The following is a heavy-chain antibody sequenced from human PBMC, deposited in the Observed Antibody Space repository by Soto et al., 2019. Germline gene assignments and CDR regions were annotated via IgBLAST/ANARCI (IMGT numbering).Heavy chain of an antibody. V-gene: IGHV3-30-3*01. J-gene: IGHJ4*02. D-gene: IGHD2-2*02. Sequence: QVQLVESGGGVVQPGRSLRLSCAASGFTFSSYAMHWVRQAPGKGLEWVAVISYDRSNKYYADSVKGRFTISRDNSKNTLYLQMNSLRAEDTAVYYCAREGLVPAATPWFDYWGQGTLVTVSS. CDR2: ISYDRSNK. CDR3: AREGLVPAATPWFDY. CDR1: GFTFSSYA.